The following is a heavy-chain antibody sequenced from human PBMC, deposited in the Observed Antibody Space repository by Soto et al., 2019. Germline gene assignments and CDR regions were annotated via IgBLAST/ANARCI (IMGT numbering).Heavy chain of an antibody. J-gene: IGHJ6*02. V-gene: IGHV3-33*01. CDR3: ARGLGKNYYYGMAV. Sequence: PGGSLRLSCAASGFTFSTYGMHWVRQAPGKGLEWVAVIWYDGSNKYYADSVKGRFTISRGNSKNTLYLQMNSLRAEDTAVYYCARGLGKNYYYGMAVWGQGTTVTVSS. CDR1: GFTFSTYG. CDR2: IWYDGSNK. D-gene: IGHD3-16*01.